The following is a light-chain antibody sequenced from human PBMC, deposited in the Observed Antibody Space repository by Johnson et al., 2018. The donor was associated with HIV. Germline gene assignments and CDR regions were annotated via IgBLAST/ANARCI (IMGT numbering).Light chain of an antibody. J-gene: IGLJ1*01. Sequence: QSVLTQPPSVSAAPGQKVTISCSGSSSNIGNNYVSWYQQLPGTAPKLLIYENNKRPSGIPDRFSGSKSGTSATLGIPGLQTGDEADDYCGTWECSLSAGGYCFGTGTKVTVL. V-gene: IGLV1-51*02. CDR1: SSNIGNNY. CDR2: ENN. CDR3: GTWECSLSAGGYC.